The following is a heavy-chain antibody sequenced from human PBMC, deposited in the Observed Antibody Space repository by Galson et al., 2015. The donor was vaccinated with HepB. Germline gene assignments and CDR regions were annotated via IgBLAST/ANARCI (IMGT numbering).Heavy chain of an antibody. CDR2: IYSSETT. J-gene: IGHJ4*02. D-gene: IGHD4-17*01. CDR1: GASISGYS. V-gene: IGHV4-59*08. CDR3: ATSRGYGDRKQFDY. Sequence: ETLSLTCTVSGASISGYSWSWIRQPPGKGLEWIGYIYSSETTNYTPSLKSRATIAVDTSKNQFSLKLSSVTAADTAVYYCATSRGYGDRKQFDYWGQGTLVTVPS.